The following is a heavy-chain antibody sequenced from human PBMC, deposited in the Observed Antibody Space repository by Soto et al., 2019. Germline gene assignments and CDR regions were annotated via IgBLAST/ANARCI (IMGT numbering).Heavy chain of an antibody. Sequence: QVQLVQSGAEVKKPGSSVKVSCKASGGTFSSYAISWVRQAPGQGLEWMGGIIPIFGTANYAQKFQGRVTITADESTSTAYMELSSLRSEDTAVYYCARDPCSGCSCYSSGGYYYGMDVWGQGTTVTVSS. CDR2: IIPIFGTA. CDR1: GGTFSSYA. CDR3: ARDPCSGCSCYSSGGYYYGMDV. V-gene: IGHV1-69*01. J-gene: IGHJ6*02. D-gene: IGHD2-15*01.